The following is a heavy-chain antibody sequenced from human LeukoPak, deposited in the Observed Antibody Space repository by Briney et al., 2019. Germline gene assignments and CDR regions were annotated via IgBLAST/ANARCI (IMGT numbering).Heavy chain of an antibody. CDR2: IYHTGST. CDR3: ARGFHSNSWYIDY. CDR1: GGSISNSNW. D-gene: IGHD6-13*01. Sequence: SGTLSLTCGVSGGSISNSNWWSWVRQPPGKGLEWIGEIYHTGSTNYNPSLKSRVTISVDKSKNQFSLELTSVTAADTAVYYCARGFHSNSWYIDYWGQGSLVTVSS. J-gene: IGHJ4*02. V-gene: IGHV4-4*02.